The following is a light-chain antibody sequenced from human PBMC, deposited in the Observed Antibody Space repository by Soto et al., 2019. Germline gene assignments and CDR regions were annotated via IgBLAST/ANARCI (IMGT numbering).Light chain of an antibody. Sequence: DIQMTQSPSSLSASVGDRVTITCRASQSISNYLNWYQQKPGKAPKLLIYAASSLQSGVPSRFSGSGSGTAFTLTISTLQPEDFATYSCKQSYTTLFTFGPGTNVAI. CDR1: QSISNY. CDR2: AAS. J-gene: IGKJ3*01. V-gene: IGKV1-39*01. CDR3: KQSYTTLFT.